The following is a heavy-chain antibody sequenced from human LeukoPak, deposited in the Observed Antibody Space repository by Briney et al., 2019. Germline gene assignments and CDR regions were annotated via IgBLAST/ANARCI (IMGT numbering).Heavy chain of an antibody. CDR3: ARGKEVTIFGVVRGEGYYFDY. J-gene: IGHJ4*02. V-gene: IGHV4-59*01. D-gene: IGHD3-3*01. Sequence: NPSETLSLTCTVSGGSISSYYWSWIRQPPGKGLEWIGYIYYSGSTNYNPSLKSRVTISVDTSKNQFSLKLSSVTAADTAVYYCARGKEVTIFGVVRGEGYYFDYWGQGTLVTVSS. CDR1: GGSISSYY. CDR2: IYYSGST.